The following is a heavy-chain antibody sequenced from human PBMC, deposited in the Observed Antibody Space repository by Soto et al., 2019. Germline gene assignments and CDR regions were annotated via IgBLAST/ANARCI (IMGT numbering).Heavy chain of an antibody. J-gene: IGHJ5*01. CDR3: AADLVPSGPMVRKGAGWFDS. CDR2: IVVGSGNT. D-gene: IGHD3-10*01. Sequence: GASVKVSCKASGFTFTSSAVQWVRQARGQRLEWIGWIVVGSGNTNYAQKFQERVTIARDMSTSTAYMELSSLRSEDTAVYYCAADLVPSGPMVRKGAGWFDSWGQGTLVTVSS. CDR1: GFTFTSSA. V-gene: IGHV1-58*01.